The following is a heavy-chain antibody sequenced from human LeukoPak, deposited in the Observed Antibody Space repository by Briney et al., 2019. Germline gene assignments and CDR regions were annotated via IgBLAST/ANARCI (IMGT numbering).Heavy chain of an antibody. CDR2: IYYSGST. CDR1: GGSIGSGGYY. J-gene: IGHJ4*02. CDR3: ARGRGYGSGSPLAY. Sequence: PSQTLSLTCTVSGGSIGSGGYYWSWIRQHPGKGLEWIGYIYYSGSTYYNPSLKSRVTISVDTSKNQFSLKLSSVTAADTAVYYCARGRGYGSGSPLAYWGQGTLVTVSS. V-gene: IGHV4-31*03. D-gene: IGHD3-10*01.